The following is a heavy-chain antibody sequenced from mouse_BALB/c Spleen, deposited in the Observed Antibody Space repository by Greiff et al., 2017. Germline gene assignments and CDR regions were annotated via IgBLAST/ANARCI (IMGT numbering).Heavy chain of an antibody. CDR2: IFPGTGTT. CDR1: GYTFTSYW. V-gene: IGHV1S132*01. CDR3: ARGGSPGAMDY. J-gene: IGHJ4*01. Sequence: QVQLKESGAELVKPGASVKLSCKTSGYTFTSYWIQWVKQRPGQGLGWIGEIFPGTGTTYYNEKFKGKATLTIDTSSSTAYMQLSSLTSEDSAVYFCARGGSPGAMDYWGQGTSVTVSS.